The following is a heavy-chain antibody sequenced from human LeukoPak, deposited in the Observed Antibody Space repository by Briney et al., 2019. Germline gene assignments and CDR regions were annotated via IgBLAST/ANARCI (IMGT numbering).Heavy chain of an antibody. Sequence: SVKVSCKASGGTFSSYTISWVQQAPGQGLEWMGRIIPILGIANYAQKFQGRVTTTADKSTSTAYMELSSLRSEDTAVYYCARTGTAMGPPLDYWGQGTLVTVSS. CDR1: GGTFSSYT. V-gene: IGHV1-69*02. CDR3: ARTGTAMGPPLDY. D-gene: IGHD5-18*01. CDR2: IIPILGIA. J-gene: IGHJ4*02.